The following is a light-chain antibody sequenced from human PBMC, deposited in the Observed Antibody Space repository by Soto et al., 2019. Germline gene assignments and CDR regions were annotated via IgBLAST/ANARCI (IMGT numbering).Light chain of an antibody. CDR2: DVS. Sequence: QSAPTQPASVSGSPGQSITDSCTGTSSDVGGYNYVSWYQQHPGKAPKLMIYDVSNRPSGVSNRFSGSKSGNTASLTISGLQAEDEADYYCSSYTSSSTLVFGGATKLTVL. CDR3: SSYTSSSTLV. J-gene: IGLJ2*01. V-gene: IGLV2-14*01. CDR1: SSDVGGYNY.